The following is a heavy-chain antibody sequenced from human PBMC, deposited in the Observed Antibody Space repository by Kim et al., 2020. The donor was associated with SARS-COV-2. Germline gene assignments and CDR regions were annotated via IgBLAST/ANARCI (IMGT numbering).Heavy chain of an antibody. Sequence: SETLSLTCGVHGGSFNNYYRTWVRQPPGKGLEWIGEIHPSGITNYNPSLESRVTISLDTSRNQFSLKLNSVTAAATAVSYCARGLDPYKIGADWGQGTLV. CDR1: GGSFNNYY. CDR3: ARGLDPYKIGAD. V-gene: IGHV4-34*01. CDR2: IHPSGIT. J-gene: IGHJ4*02. D-gene: IGHD3-16*01.